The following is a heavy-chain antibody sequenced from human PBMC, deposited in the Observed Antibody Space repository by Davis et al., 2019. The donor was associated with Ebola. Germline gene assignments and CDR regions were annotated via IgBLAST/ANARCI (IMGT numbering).Heavy chain of an antibody. CDR3: ARGNDHYGEGDEDYYYYYGMDV. CDR2: IIPIFATT. D-gene: IGHD4-17*01. J-gene: IGHJ6*02. V-gene: IGHV1-69*13. Sequence: AASVKVSCKASGGTFSTYGLTWVRQAPGQGLEWMGVIIPIFATTKYAQKFQGRVTLTADESTGTAYMELNTLRSEDTAVYYCARGNDHYGEGDEDYYYYYGMDVWGQGTTVTVSS. CDR1: GGTFSTYG.